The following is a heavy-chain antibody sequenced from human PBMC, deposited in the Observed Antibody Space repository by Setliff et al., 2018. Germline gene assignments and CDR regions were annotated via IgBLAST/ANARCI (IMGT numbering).Heavy chain of an antibody. V-gene: IGHV1-69*06. CDR1: GGTFNSYG. Sequence: ASVKVSCKTSGGTFNSYGIDWVRQAPGQGLEWMGRSIPISGTTKYAQKFQDRVTITADKSTSTAYMELRSLRSDDTAVYYCATLWGGMDVWGQGTTVTVS. CDR2: SIPISGTT. CDR3: ATLWGGMDV. D-gene: IGHD3-16*01. J-gene: IGHJ6*02.